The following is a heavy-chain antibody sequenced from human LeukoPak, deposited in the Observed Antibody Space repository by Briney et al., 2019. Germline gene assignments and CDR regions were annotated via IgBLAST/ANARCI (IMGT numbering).Heavy chain of an antibody. J-gene: IGHJ4*02. CDR3: ARDQGYRIDY. D-gene: IGHD1-14*01. Sequence: PGGSLRLSCAASGLTVSSNYMSWVRQAPGKGLEWVSVINSGGNPYFRDSVKGRFTISRDNAKNTLSLQMNSLRAEDTAVYYCARDQGYRIDYWGQGTLVTVSS. V-gene: IGHV3-66*01. CDR2: INSGGNP. CDR1: GLTVSSNY.